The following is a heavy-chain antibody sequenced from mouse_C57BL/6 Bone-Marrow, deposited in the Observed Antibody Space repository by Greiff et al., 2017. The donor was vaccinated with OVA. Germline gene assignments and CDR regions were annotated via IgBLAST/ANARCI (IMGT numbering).Heavy chain of an antibody. Sequence: QVQLQQPGAELVKPGASVKLSCKASGYTFTSYWMQWVKQRPGQGLEWIGEIDPSDSYTNYNQKFKGKATLTVDTSSSTAYMQLSSLTSEDSAVYYGAREFYYDYLDYWGQGTTLTVSS. D-gene: IGHD2-4*01. CDR2: IDPSDSYT. J-gene: IGHJ2*01. V-gene: IGHV1-50*01. CDR3: AREFYYDYLDY. CDR1: GYTFTSYW.